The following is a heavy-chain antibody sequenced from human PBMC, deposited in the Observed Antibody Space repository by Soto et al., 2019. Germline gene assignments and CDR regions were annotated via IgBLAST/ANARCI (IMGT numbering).Heavy chain of an antibody. CDR3: ARGYDYDSGGYLFDY. CDR1: GGTLRRYFYL. D-gene: IGHD3-22*01. Sequence: SGGTLRRYFYLWCRLRQKPGKGPESIGHIYYSGSTYYNPSLKSRVTISLDMSKNQFSLKPTYVRAADTAVYYCARGYDYDSGGYLFDYWGQGTLIT. V-gene: IGHV4-31*02. J-gene: IGHJ4*02. CDR2: IYYSGST.